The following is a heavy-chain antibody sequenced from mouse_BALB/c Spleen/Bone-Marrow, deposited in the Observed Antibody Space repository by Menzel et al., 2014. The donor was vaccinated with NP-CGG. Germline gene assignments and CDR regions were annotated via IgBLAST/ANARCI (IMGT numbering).Heavy chain of an antibody. CDR1: GYTFTDYA. CDR3: ASPIYYGNYEGFAY. CDR2: ISTYSGDT. V-gene: IGHV1-67*01. J-gene: IGHJ3*01. Sequence: VQLQQSGPELVRPGVSMKISCKGSGYTFTDYAMHWVKQSHAKSLEWIGVISTYSGDTNYNQKFKGKATMTVDKSSSTAYLELARLTSEDSAIYYCASPIYYGNYEGFAYWGQGTLVTGSA. D-gene: IGHD2-1*01.